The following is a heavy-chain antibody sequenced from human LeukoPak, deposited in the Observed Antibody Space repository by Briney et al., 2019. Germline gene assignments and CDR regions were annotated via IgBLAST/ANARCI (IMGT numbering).Heavy chain of an antibody. CDR1: GFTFSSYA. V-gene: IGHV3-23*01. Sequence: LSGGSLRLSCAASGFTFSSYAMSWVRQAPGKGLEWVSAISGSGGGTFYAPSVKGRFTISRDNSKNMLFLQMNGLRAEDTATYYCAKSRSPGYSMGYDPDYWGQGTLVIVST. CDR3: AKSRSPGYSMGYDPDY. CDR2: ISGSGGGT. D-gene: IGHD5-18*01. J-gene: IGHJ4*02.